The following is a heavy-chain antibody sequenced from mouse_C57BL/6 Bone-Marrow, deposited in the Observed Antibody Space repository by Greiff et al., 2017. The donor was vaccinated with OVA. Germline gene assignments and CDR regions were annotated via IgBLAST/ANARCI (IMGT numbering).Heavy chain of an antibody. V-gene: IGHV10-1*01. CDR2: IRSKSNNYAT. J-gene: IGHJ2*01. Sequence: EADGGLVQPKGSLKLSCAASGFSFNTYAMNWVRQAPGKGLEWVARIRSKSNNYATYYADSVKDRFTISRDDSESMLYLQMNNLKTEDTAMYYCVGIYYGNYDYFDYWGQGTTLTVSS. CDR1: GFSFNTYA. D-gene: IGHD2-1*01. CDR3: VGIYYGNYDYFDY.